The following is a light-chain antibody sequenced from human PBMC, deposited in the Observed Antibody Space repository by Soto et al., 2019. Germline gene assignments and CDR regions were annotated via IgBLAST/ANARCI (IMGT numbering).Light chain of an antibody. CDR1: SSDVAAYNY. CDR3: SSYTTSNTPLYV. J-gene: IGLJ1*01. V-gene: IGLV2-14*03. Sequence: QSVLTQPASVSGCPGQSITISCTGTSSDVAAYNYVSWFQHHAGKAPKLMLYDVNNRPSGVSNRFSGSKSGNTASLTISGLQVEDEADYYCSSYTTSNTPLYVFGTGTKLTVL. CDR2: DVN.